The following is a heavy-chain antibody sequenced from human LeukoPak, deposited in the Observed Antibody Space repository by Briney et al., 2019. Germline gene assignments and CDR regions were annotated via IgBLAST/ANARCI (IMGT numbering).Heavy chain of an antibody. CDR1: GYSFTNYW. J-gene: IGHJ4*02. D-gene: IGHD1/OR15-1a*01. V-gene: IGHV5-51*01. CDR3: ARPTNEGFDY. CDR2: IYPGDSDT. Sequence: GESLKISCKGSGYSFTNYWIAWVRQMSGKGLEWMGIIYPGDSDTRYSPPFQGQVTISADKSISTAYLQWSSLKASDTAMYYCARPTNEGFDYWGQGTLVTVSS.